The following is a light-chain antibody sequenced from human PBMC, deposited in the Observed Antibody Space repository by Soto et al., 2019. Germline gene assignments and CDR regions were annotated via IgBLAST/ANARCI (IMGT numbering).Light chain of an antibody. CDR3: PQYNSYSRA. CDR2: DAS. CDR1: QSIGTW. J-gene: IGKJ1*01. Sequence: DIQMTQSPSTLSASVGDRVTITCRASQSIGTWLAWYQHKPGRAPKLLIYDASTLEGGGPSRFSGSRSGTEFTFTISSLQPDDFATYYCPQYNSYSRAFGQGTKVEIK. V-gene: IGKV1-5*01.